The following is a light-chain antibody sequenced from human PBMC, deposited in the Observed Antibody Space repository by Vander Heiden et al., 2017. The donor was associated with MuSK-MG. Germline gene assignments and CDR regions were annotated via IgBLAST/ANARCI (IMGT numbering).Light chain of an antibody. Sequence: EIVLTQSPATLSLSPGERATLSCRASQSISDTLAWYQQMPGHAPRLLIYGASTRVTGTPARFTGSGYRTEFTLTITSRQSEDFAVYYCQQYNYWFPNTFGQGTRLEIK. CDR3: QQYNYWFPNT. V-gene: IGKV3D-15*01. CDR1: QSISDT. J-gene: IGKJ5*01. CDR2: GAS.